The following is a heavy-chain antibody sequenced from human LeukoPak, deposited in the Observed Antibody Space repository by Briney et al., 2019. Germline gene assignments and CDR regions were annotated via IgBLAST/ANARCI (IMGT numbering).Heavy chain of an antibody. CDR3: ARFRIDGYYFDY. CDR1: GFTVGSNY. D-gene: IGHD3-9*01. Sequence: GGSLRLSCAASGFTVGSNYISWVRQAPRKGLEWVSVIYSGGSTYYADSVKGRITISRHNSKNTLYLQMNSLRAEDTAVYYCARFRIDGYYFDYWGQGTLVTVSS. CDR2: IYSGGST. J-gene: IGHJ4*02. V-gene: IGHV3-53*04.